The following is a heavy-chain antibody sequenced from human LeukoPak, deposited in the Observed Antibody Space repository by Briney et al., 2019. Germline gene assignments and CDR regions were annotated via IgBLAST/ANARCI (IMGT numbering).Heavy chain of an antibody. CDR2: ISYDGSNK. J-gene: IGHJ3*02. Sequence: PGGSLRLSCAASGFTFSSYGMHWVRQAPGKGLEWVAVISYDGSNKYYADSVKGRFTISRDNSKNTLYLQMNSLRAEDTAVYYCARDFEGSSHDAFDIWGQGTMVTVSS. CDR1: GFTFSSYG. V-gene: IGHV3-30*19. CDR3: ARDFEGSSHDAFDI. D-gene: IGHD6-6*01.